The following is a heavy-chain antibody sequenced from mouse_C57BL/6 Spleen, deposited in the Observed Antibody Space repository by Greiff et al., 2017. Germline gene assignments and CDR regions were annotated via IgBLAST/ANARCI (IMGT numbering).Heavy chain of an antibody. Sequence: QVQLQQPGAELVKPGASVKLSCKASGYTFTSYWMHWVKQRPGRGLEWIGRFDPNSGGTKYNEKFKSKATLTVDKPSSTAYMQLSSLTSEDAAVYYCARVDEYDEGFAYWGQGTLVTVSA. CDR3: ARVDEYDEGFAY. V-gene: IGHV1-72*01. CDR1: GYTFTSYW. D-gene: IGHD2-4*01. CDR2: FDPNSGGT. J-gene: IGHJ3*01.